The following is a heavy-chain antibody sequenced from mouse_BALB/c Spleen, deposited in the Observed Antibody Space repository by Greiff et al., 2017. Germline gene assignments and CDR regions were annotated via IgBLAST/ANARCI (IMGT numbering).Heavy chain of an antibody. Sequence: EVKVEESGTVLARPGASVKMSCKASGYTFTSYWMHWVKQRPGQGLEWIGAIYPGNSDTSYNQKFKGKAKLTAVTSTSTAYMELSSLTNEDSAVYYCTRKDDYDVGFAYWGQGTLVTVSA. J-gene: IGHJ3*01. D-gene: IGHD2-4*01. V-gene: IGHV1-5*01. CDR1: GYTFTSYW. CDR3: TRKDDYDVGFAY. CDR2: IYPGNSDT.